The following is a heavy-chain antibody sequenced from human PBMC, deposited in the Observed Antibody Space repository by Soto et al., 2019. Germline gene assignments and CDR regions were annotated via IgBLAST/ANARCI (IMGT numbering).Heavy chain of an antibody. D-gene: IGHD2-2*01. Sequence: QVQLVQSGAEVKKPGASVKVSCKASGYTFSSYGISWVRQAPGQGLEWMGWVSAYNGNTNYAQKLQGRVTMTTDTSTGTGDVELGRRGAEDTVGYYWARDQGIVVVPGAKAFGCWGQGGLGTVSS. CDR2: VSAYNGNT. CDR3: ARDQGIVVVPGAKAFGC. CDR1: GYTFSSYG. V-gene: IGHV1-18*01. J-gene: IGHJ4*02.